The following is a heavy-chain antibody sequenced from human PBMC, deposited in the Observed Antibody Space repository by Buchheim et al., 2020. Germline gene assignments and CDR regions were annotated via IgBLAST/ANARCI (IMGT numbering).Heavy chain of an antibody. Sequence: QVQLVQSGAEVKKPGASVKASCKASGYTFTSYYMHWVRQAPGQGLEWMGIINPSGGSTSYAQKFQGRVTMTRDTSTSTVYMELSSLRSEDTAVYYCARDREFKDIVVVVAATPYYYYGMDVWGQGTT. D-gene: IGHD2-15*01. CDR1: GYTFTSYY. CDR2: INPSGGST. CDR3: ARDREFKDIVVVVAATPYYYYGMDV. V-gene: IGHV1-46*01. J-gene: IGHJ6*02.